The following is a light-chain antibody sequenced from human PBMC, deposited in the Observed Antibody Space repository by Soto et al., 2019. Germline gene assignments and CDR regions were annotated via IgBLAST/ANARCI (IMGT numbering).Light chain of an antibody. CDR3: LQSYSSPLT. CDR2: KAS. V-gene: IGKV1-5*03. CDR1: QSISVW. Sequence: DIPMTQSPSTLSASVGDSVAITCRASQSISVWLAWYLQKAGKAPNLLIYKASRLENGVPSSFSGSGNETELTLTISGLQPGDTATYHCLQSYSSPLTFGGGTKIEIK. J-gene: IGKJ4*01.